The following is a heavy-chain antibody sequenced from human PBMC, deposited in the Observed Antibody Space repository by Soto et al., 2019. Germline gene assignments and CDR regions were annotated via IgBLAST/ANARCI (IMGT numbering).Heavy chain of an antibody. CDR2: ITTYNGDT. V-gene: IGHV1-18*01. J-gene: IGHJ6*02. D-gene: IGHD6-19*01. CDR1: GYTFTSYA. Sequence: QVQLVQSGAEVKKPGASVKVPCKASGYTFTSYAISWVRQAPGQGLEWMGWITTYNGDTNYAQKLQGRVTMTTDTSPTTAYMELRRLRSDDTAVYYCGRVYWLVIGGMDVWGQGTTVTVSS. CDR3: GRVYWLVIGGMDV.